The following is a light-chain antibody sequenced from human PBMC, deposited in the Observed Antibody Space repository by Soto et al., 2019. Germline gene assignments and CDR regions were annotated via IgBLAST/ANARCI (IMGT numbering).Light chain of an antibody. CDR3: QQYGSSPWT. CDR2: GAS. V-gene: IGKV3-20*01. Sequence: EIVLTQSPGTLSLSPGEGATLSCRASQSVSNNYLAWYQQKPGQAPRLLIYGASSRATGIPDRFSGSGSGTDFPLTISRLEPEDFAVYYCQQYGSSPWTFGQGTKVEIK. J-gene: IGKJ1*01. CDR1: QSVSNNY.